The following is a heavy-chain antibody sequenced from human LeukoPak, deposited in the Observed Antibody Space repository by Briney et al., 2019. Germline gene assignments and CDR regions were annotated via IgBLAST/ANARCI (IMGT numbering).Heavy chain of an antibody. V-gene: IGHV4-4*08. Sequence: SETLSLTCSVSDGSISIYYWSWIRQPPGKGLEWIGYVYSSGNTNYSPSLKGRAIISAHTSKNQFSLKLTSVTAADTAVYYCVRDRELTYWGQGILVTVSS. CDR2: VYSSGNT. CDR1: DGSISIYY. D-gene: IGHD3-10*01. J-gene: IGHJ4*02. CDR3: VRDRELTY.